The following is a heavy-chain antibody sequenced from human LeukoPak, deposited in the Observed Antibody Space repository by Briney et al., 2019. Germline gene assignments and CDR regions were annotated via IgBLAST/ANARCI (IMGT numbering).Heavy chain of an antibody. V-gene: IGHV1-2*02. CDR2: NNPKNCCT. Sequence: GASVKVSCKASGYTFTGYYLHWVRQAPGQGLEWMGWNNPKNCCTKHAQKFQRRVTMTRDTPISTAYMELSRLKSGDTAVYYCARGQLEIDSSGTFDYWGQGTLVTVSP. J-gene: IGHJ4*02. D-gene: IGHD6-19*01. CDR1: GYTFTGYY. CDR3: ARGQLEIDSSGTFDY.